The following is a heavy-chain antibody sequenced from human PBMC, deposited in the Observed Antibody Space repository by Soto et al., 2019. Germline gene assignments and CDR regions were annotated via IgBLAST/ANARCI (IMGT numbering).Heavy chain of an antibody. J-gene: IGHJ6*03. CDR2: MNPNSGNT. D-gene: IGHD2-15*01. CDR1: GYTFTSYD. CDR3: ARGLRDLRRMYYYYYMDV. V-gene: IGHV1-8*01. Sequence: GASVKVSCKASGYTFTSYDINWVRQATGQGLEWMGWMNPNSGNTGYAQKFQGRVTMTRNTSISTAYMELSSLRSEDTAVYYCARGLRDLRRMYYYYYMDVWGKGTKVTVSS.